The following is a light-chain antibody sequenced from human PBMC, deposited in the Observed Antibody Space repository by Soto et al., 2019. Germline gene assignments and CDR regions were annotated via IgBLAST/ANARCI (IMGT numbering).Light chain of an antibody. CDR3: QQYNYWPRT. V-gene: IGKV3-15*01. CDR2: GAS. Sequence: EILMTQSPATLSVSPGERATLSCRASQSVSSNLAWFQQKPGQPPRLLIYGASTRATGFPARFSGSGSGTEFSLTISSLQSEDFAVYYCQQYNYWPRTFGQGTKVDIK. CDR1: QSVSSN. J-gene: IGKJ1*01.